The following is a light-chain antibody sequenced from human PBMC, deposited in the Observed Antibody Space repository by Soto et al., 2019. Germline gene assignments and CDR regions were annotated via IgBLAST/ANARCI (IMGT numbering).Light chain of an antibody. CDR3: QQVTTYT. J-gene: IGKJ3*01. CDR1: LGISTY. V-gene: IGKV1-9*01. Sequence: DIQLTQSPSFLSASVGDRVTITCRASLGISTYLAWYQQKPGKAPNLLIYASSTLQSGVPSRFSGSGSGTEFTLTISSLQPEDFATYYCQQVTTYTFRPGTKVDIK. CDR2: ASS.